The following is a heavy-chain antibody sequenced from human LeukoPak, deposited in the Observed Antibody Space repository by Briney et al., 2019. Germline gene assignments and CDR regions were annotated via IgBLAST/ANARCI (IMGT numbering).Heavy chain of an antibody. CDR2: ISAYNGNT. Sequence: ASVKVSCKASGYTFTSYGISWVRQAPGQGVEWMGWISAYNGNTNYAQKLQGRVTMTTDTSTSTAYMELRSLRSDDTAVYYCARVGGPATSLCSSTRCYTGYFDYWGQGTLVTVSS. CDR1: GYTFTSYG. CDR3: ARVGGPATSLCSSTRCYTGYFDY. D-gene: IGHD2-2*02. J-gene: IGHJ4*02. V-gene: IGHV1-18*01.